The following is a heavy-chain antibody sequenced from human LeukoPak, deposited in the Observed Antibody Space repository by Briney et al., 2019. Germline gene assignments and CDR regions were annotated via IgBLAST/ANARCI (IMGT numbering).Heavy chain of an antibody. J-gene: IGHJ4*02. V-gene: IGHV4-39*07. CDR1: GGSISSSSYY. Sequence: PSETLSLTCTVSGGSISSSSYYWGWIRQPPGKGLEWIGSIYCSGSTYYNPSLKSRVTISVDTSKNQFSLKLSSVTAADTAVYYCASATEEYSGSPLRYWGQGTLVTVSS. D-gene: IGHD1-26*01. CDR3: ASATEEYSGSPLRY. CDR2: IYCSGST.